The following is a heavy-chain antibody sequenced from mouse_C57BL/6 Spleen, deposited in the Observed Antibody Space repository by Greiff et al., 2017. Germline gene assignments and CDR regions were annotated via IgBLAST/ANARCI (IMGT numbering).Heavy chain of an antibody. CDR1: GYTFTSYG. Sequence: VQLQQSGAELARPGASVKLSCKASGYTFTSYGISWVKQRTGQGLEWIGEIYPRSGNTYSNEKFKGKATLTAEKSSSTAYMELRSLTSEDSAVYFCARWGTAQRVDYWGQGTSVTVSS. CDR3: ARWGTAQRVDY. D-gene: IGHD3-2*02. V-gene: IGHV1-81*01. CDR2: IYPRSGNT. J-gene: IGHJ4*01.